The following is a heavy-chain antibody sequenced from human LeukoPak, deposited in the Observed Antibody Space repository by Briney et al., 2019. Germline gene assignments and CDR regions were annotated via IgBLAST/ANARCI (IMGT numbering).Heavy chain of an antibody. CDR1: GYTFTSYD. CDR2: MNPNSGNT. Sequence: ASVKVSCKASGYTFTSYDINWVRQAPGQGLEWIGRMNPNSGNTGYAQKFQGRVTMTRNGSITTAYMKLSSLRSENTAVYYCARRHGRCSDGSCYYPDYWGQGTLVTVSS. CDR3: ARRHGRCSDGSCYYPDY. J-gene: IGHJ4*02. V-gene: IGHV1-8*01. D-gene: IGHD2-15*01.